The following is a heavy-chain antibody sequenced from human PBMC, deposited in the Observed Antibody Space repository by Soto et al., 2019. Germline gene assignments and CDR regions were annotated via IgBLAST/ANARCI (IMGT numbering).Heavy chain of an antibody. Sequence: ASVKVSCKASGYTFNVYDMHWVRQAPGQGLEWMGWINPNSGGTNYAQKFQGRVTLTRDTSISTAYMELSSLRSDDTAVYYCTRDASSFSLFGERIPKNWYFDLWGRGTLVTVSS. CDR2: INPNSGGT. V-gene: IGHV1-2*02. J-gene: IGHJ2*01. CDR1: GYTFNVYD. CDR3: TRDASSFSLFGERIPKNWYFDL. D-gene: IGHD3-10*01.